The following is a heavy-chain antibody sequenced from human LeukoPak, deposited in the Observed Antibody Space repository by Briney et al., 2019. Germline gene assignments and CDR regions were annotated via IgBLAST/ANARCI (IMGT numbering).Heavy chain of an antibody. J-gene: IGHJ4*02. CDR3: ARGSYSGSYPVADY. V-gene: IGHV4-39*01. CDR1: SASISSRSPY. Sequence: SETLSLTCTVSSASISSRSPYWGWIRQPPGKGLEWIGSISDSGRTYYNPSLKRRVTMSVDTSKNQVALKLASVTAADTSVYYCARGSYSGSYPVADYWGQEALIIVSS. D-gene: IGHD1-26*01. CDR2: ISDSGRT.